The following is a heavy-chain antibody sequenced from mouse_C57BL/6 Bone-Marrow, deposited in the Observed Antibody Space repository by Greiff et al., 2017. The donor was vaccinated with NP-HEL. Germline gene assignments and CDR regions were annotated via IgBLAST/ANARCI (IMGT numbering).Heavy chain of an antibody. Sequence: EVKLMESGPGLAKPSQTLSLTCSVTGYSITSDYWNWIRKFPGNKLEYMGYISYSGSTYYNPSLKSRISITRDTSKNQYYLQLNSVTTEDTATYYCARCWLLRPWYFDVWGTGTTVTVSS. D-gene: IGHD2-3*01. CDR1: GYSITSDY. CDR3: ARCWLLRPWYFDV. CDR2: ISYSGST. V-gene: IGHV3-8*01. J-gene: IGHJ1*03.